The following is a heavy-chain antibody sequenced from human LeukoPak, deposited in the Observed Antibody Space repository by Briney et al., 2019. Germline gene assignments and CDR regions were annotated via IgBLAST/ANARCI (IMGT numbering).Heavy chain of an antibody. CDR3: ARDIYSYYDSSGYLNY. V-gene: IGHV3-23*01. D-gene: IGHD3-22*01. J-gene: IGHJ4*02. CDR1: GFTFSSSA. Sequence: GSLRLSCAASGFTFSSSAMSWVRQAPGKGLEWVSAISNNGGYTYYADSVQGRFTISRDNSKNTLYLQMNSLRAEDTAVYYCARDIYSYYDSSGYLNYWGQGTLVTVSS. CDR2: ISNNGGYT.